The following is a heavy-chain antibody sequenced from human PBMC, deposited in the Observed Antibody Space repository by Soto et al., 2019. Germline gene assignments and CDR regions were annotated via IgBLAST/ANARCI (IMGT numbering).Heavy chain of an antibody. CDR3: ARACSGGSCYSSWFDP. Sequence: GGSLRLSCAASGFTFSSYSMNWVRQAPGKGLEWVSYISSSSSTIYYADSVKGRFTISRDNAKNSLYLQMNSLRDEDTAVYYCARACSGGSCYSSWFDPWGQGTLVTVSS. CDR2: ISSSSSTI. CDR1: GFTFSSYS. J-gene: IGHJ5*02. D-gene: IGHD2-15*01. V-gene: IGHV3-48*02.